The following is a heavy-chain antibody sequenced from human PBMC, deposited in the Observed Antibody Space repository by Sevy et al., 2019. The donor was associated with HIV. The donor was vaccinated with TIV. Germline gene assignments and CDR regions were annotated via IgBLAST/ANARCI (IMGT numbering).Heavy chain of an antibody. D-gene: IGHD3-22*01. CDR2: FDPEDGKT. CDR1: GYTLTELS. Sequence: ASVKVSCKVSGYTLTELSIHWVRQAPGKGLEWLVTFDPEDGKTIYAQNFQGRVTMTEDTSTDTTYMDLSSLRSEDTAVYYCASTRDYYDSSGYYFDYWGQGTLVTVSS. V-gene: IGHV1-24*01. CDR3: ASTRDYYDSSGYYFDY. J-gene: IGHJ4*02.